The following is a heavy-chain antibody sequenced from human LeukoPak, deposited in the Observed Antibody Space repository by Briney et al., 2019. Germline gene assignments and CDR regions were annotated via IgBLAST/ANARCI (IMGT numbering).Heavy chain of an antibody. CDR3: ARDHYGDDFTY. J-gene: IGHJ4*02. CDR2: IGASGADT. CDR1: GFTFGSYA. V-gene: IGHV3-23*01. Sequence: GGSLRLSCEASGFTFGSYAMTWVRQAPGKGLDWVSVIGASGADTYYADSVKGRFTISRDNAKNTLYLQMNSLRAEDTAVYYCARDHYGDDFTYWGQGTLVTVSS. D-gene: IGHD4-17*01.